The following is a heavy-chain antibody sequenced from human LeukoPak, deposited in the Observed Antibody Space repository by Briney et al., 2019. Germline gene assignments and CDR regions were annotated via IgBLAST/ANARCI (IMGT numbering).Heavy chain of an antibody. Sequence: GGSLRLSCAASGFTVSSNYMNWVRQAPGKGLEWVSVIYSDGSTYYADSVKGRFTISRDNSKNTLYLQMNSLRAEDTAVYYCARDPNGDYIGTFDIWGQGTMVTVSS. D-gene: IGHD4-17*01. CDR2: IYSDGST. CDR1: GFTVSSNY. J-gene: IGHJ3*02. CDR3: ARDPNGDYIGTFDI. V-gene: IGHV3-53*01.